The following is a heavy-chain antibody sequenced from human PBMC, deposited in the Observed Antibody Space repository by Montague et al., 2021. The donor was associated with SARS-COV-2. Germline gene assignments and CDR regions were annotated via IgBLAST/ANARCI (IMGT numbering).Heavy chain of an antibody. D-gene: IGHD3-22*01. J-gene: IGHJ4*02. V-gene: IGHV4-39*07. CDR2: IYYSGST. CDR1: GGSISSSSYY. Sequence: SETLSLTCTVSGGSISSSSYYWGWISQPPGKGLEWIGTIYYSGSTYYXPSLKSRVTISVDTSKNQFSPKLSSVTAADTAVYYCARGWFSPMLVVVIRGPFDYWGQGALVTVSS. CDR3: ARGWFSPMLVVVIRGPFDY.